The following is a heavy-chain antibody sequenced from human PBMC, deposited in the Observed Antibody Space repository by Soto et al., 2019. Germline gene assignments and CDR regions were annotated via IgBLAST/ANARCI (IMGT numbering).Heavy chain of an antibody. V-gene: IGHV4-31*03. J-gene: IGHJ4*02. CDR1: GGSITSSGYY. Sequence: QVQLQESGPGLVKPSQTLSLTCTVSGGSITSSGYYWSWIRQHPGEGLEWIGFTSNSGSTSYNPSLTSRVTISLDTTSNLYSLTLNSGTAADTAVYFCARGAGSKKVAYCGQGTLVTVSP. CDR3: ARGAGSKKVAY. CDR2: TSNSGST. D-gene: IGHD4-4*01.